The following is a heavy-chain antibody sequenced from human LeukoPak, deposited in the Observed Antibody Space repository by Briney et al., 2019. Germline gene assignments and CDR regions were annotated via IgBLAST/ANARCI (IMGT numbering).Heavy chain of an antibody. CDR3: ARGSATASYDFDY. V-gene: IGHV1-46*01. D-gene: IGHD6-13*01. CDR1: GYTFTDYF. Sequence: ASVKVSCKASGYTFTDYFIHWVRQAPGQGLEWMGIINPSGGGSSYAQKFQGRVTMTRDTSTSTVYMELSSLRSEDTAVSYCARGSATASYDFDYWGQGTLVTVSS. CDR2: INPSGGGS. J-gene: IGHJ4*02.